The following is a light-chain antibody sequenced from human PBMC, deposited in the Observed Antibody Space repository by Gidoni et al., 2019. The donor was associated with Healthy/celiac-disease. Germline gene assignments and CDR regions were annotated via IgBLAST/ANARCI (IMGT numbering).Light chain of an antibody. V-gene: IGKV4-1*01. Sequence: DIVMTKSPDSLPVSLGERATINCKSSQSVLYSSNNKNYLAWYQQKPGQPPKLLIYWASTRESGVPDRFSGSGSGTDFTLTISSLQAEDVAVYYCQQYYSTPPTFGGGTKVEIK. J-gene: IGKJ4*01. CDR3: QQYYSTPPT. CDR1: QSVLYSSNNKNY. CDR2: WAS.